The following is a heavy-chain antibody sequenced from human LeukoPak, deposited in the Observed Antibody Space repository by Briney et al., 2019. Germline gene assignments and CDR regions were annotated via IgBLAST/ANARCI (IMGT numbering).Heavy chain of an antibody. J-gene: IGHJ3*01. CDR1: GFTFSSYS. CDR3: VAGDWGARDSFDL. V-gene: IGHV3-21*01. CDR2: ISSSSSYI. D-gene: IGHD2-21*02. Sequence: GGSLRLSCAASGFTFSSYSMNWVRQAPGKGLEWVSSISSSSSYIYYADSVKGRFTISRDNAKNSLYLQMNSLRAEDTSVYYCVAGDWGARDSFDLWGRGTMVTVSS.